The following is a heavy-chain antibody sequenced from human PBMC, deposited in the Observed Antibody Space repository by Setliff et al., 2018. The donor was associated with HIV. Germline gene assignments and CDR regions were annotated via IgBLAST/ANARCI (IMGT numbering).Heavy chain of an antibody. D-gene: IGHD7-27*01. V-gene: IGHV3-72*01. CDR1: GFTFSDHY. CDR2: VKNKDDSYTT. CDR3: TRDHNWGLDY. J-gene: IGHJ4*02. Sequence: GGSLRLSCAASGFTFSDHYMDWVRQAPGKGLEWVGRVKNKDDSYTTEYAASVKGRFTISRDDSKSIAYLQMNSLKTEDTAVYYCTRDHNWGLDYWGQGTLVTVSS.